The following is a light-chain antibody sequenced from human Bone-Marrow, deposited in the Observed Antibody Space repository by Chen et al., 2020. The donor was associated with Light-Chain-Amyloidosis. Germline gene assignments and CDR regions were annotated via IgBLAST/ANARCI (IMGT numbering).Light chain of an antibody. V-gene: IGLV2-14*03. CDR2: DVS. CDR3: SLYIGSGTYV. Sequence: QSALTLPASVSGAPGQPTPLSCPGTSSDIGSYDYVSWYPRHPSEAPKLMIYDVSYRPSGISDRFAGFKSANTASLTISGLQGEDEADYFCSLYIGSGTYVFGSGTKVTVL. CDR1: SSDIGSYDY. J-gene: IGLJ1*01.